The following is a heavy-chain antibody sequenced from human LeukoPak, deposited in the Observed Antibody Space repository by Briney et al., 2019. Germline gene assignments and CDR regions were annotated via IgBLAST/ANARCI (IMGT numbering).Heavy chain of an antibody. D-gene: IGHD3-10*01. V-gene: IGHV3-23*01. Sequence: PGGSLRLSCAASGFTFSSYGMTWVRQAPGKGLEWVSGISGSGGSTYYADSVRGRFTISRDISKNTFYLQMSSLTADDAALYYCAKDQQGGAGSGRFDYWGQGTLVTVSS. CDR1: GFTFSSYG. CDR3: AKDQQGGAGSGRFDY. CDR2: ISGSGGST. J-gene: IGHJ4*02.